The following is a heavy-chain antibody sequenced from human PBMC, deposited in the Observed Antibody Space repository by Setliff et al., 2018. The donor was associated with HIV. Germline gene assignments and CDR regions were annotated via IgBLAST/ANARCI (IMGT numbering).Heavy chain of an antibody. V-gene: IGHV4-4*07. J-gene: IGHJ5*02. Sequence: SETLSLTCTISGGSFGVYRWSWIRQSAGRGLEWIGRIDSSRTTDYKPSLKGRVAISVDTSRNQLSLRVTSVTAADTAVYFCARDRHSSGLGSYGPWGPGILVTVSS. CDR1: GGSFGVYR. D-gene: IGHD3-10*01. CDR2: IDSSRTT. CDR3: ARDRHSSGLGSYGP.